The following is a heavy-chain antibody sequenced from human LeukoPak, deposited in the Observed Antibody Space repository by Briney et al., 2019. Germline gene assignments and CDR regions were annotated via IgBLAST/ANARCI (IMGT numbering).Heavy chain of an antibody. CDR2: IWYDGSNK. D-gene: IGHD3-10*01. J-gene: IGHJ3*02. V-gene: IGHV3-33*01. Sequence: PGGSLRLSCAASGXTFSSYGMHWVRQAPGKGLEWVAVIWYDGSNKYYADSVKGRFTISRDNSKNTLYLQMNSLRAEDTAVYYCARDLLLWFGELSGAFDIWGQGTMVTVSS. CDR3: ARDLLLWFGELSGAFDI. CDR1: GXTFSSYG.